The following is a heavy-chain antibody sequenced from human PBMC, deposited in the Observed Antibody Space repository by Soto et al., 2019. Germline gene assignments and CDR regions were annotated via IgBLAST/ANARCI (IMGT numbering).Heavy chain of an antibody. CDR3: AGTYYYDSSGFWPL. J-gene: IGHJ4*02. CDR1: GGSFSGYY. Sequence: ETLCLTCAVYGGSFSGYYWSWIRQPPGKGLEWIGEINHSGSTNYNPSLKSRVTISVDTPKNQFSLKLSSVTAADTAVYYCAGTYYYDSSGFWPLWGQGTLVTVSS. D-gene: IGHD3-22*01. V-gene: IGHV4-34*01. CDR2: INHSGST.